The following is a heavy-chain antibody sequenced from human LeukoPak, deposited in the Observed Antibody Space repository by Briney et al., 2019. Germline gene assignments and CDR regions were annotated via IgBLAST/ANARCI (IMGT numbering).Heavy chain of an antibody. J-gene: IGHJ4*02. CDR3: AKGVDMVQGVIDY. D-gene: IGHD3-10*01. CDR2: ISGSGGST. Sequence: QTGGSLRLSCAASGFTFSSYAMSWVRQAPGKGLEWVSAISGSGGSTYYADSVKGRFTISRDNSKNTLYLQMNSLRAEDTAVYYCAKGVDMVQGVIDYWGQGTLVTVSS. CDR1: GFTFSSYA. V-gene: IGHV3-23*01.